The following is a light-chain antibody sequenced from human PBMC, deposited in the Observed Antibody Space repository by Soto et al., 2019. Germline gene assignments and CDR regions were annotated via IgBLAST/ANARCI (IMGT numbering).Light chain of an antibody. CDR1: QSINSE. Sequence: EIVMTQSPATLSLSPGARAALSCRASQSINSELAWYQQKPGQPPRLLIYGASTSATGVPARFTGSESGSEFTLTNSGLQSEDFAVYYCQQGHNWPLTFGQGTRLEI. CDR3: QQGHNWPLT. CDR2: GAS. V-gene: IGKV3-15*01. J-gene: IGKJ2*01.